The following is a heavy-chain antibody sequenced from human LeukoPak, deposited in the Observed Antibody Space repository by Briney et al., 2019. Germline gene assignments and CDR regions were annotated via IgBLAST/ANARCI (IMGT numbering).Heavy chain of an antibody. V-gene: IGHV4-61*01. CDR2: IYYSGST. CDR1: GGSVSSGSYY. D-gene: IGHD3-16*01. Sequence: SETLSLTCTVSGGSVSSGSYYWSWIRQPPGKGLEWIGYIYYSGSTNYKPSLKSRVTISVDTSKNQFSLKLSSVTAADTAVYYCARAGGLRWPLRRAYYFDYWGQGTLVTVSS. CDR3: ARAGGLRWPLRRAYYFDY. J-gene: IGHJ4*02.